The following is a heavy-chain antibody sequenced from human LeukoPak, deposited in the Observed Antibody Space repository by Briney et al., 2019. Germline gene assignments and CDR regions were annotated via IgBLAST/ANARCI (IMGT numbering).Heavy chain of an antibody. CDR1: GFTFSSYG. CDR3: ARDSPYSDSFAYDY. V-gene: IGHV3-30*02. J-gene: IGHJ4*02. D-gene: IGHD1-26*01. CDR2: IRYDGSNK. Sequence: AGSLRRSCAASGFTFSSYGMHWVRRAPGKGQEWVAFIRYDGSNKYYADSVKGRFTISRDNAKNSLYLQMRSLRAEDTAIYYCARDSPYSDSFAYDYWGQGTLVTVSS.